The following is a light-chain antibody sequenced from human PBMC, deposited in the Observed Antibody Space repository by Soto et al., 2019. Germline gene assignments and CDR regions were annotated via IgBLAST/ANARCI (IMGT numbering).Light chain of an antibody. CDR2: TND. V-gene: IGLV1-47*02. Sequence: QSVLTQPPSASGTPGQRVTISCSGSSSNIGSNYVYWYQQLPGTALKLLIYTNDQRPSGVPDRFSGSKSGTSASLAISGLRSDDEADYYCAAWDDSLSGYVFGTGTKVTVL. J-gene: IGLJ1*01. CDR1: SSNIGSNY. CDR3: AAWDDSLSGYV.